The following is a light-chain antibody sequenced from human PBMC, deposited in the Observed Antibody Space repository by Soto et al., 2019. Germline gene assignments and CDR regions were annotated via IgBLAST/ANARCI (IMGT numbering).Light chain of an antibody. CDR1: QSISSW. CDR2: DAS. J-gene: IGKJ1*01. Sequence: DIQMTQSPSTLSASVGDRVTITCRASQSISSWLAWYQQKPGKAPKFLIYDASTLESGVPARFSGSGSGTEFTLTISSLQPDDFATYYCQQYKNYARTFGQGTKVEIK. CDR3: QQYKNYART. V-gene: IGKV1-5*01.